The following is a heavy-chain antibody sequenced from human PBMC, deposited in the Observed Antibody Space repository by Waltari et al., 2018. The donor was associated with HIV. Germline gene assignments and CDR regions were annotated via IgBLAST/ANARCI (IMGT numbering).Heavy chain of an antibody. Sequence: ELKLVESGGGLIQHGGSLRLPCAASGFTVSTKHMSWVRQAPGKGQEWVAVIYSGGSTYYGDSVKGRFTISRDNSKNTLYLQMNSLRAEDTAVYYCARDPEMATKWGYWGQGTLVTVSS. D-gene: IGHD5-12*01. CDR1: GFTVSTKH. J-gene: IGHJ4*02. V-gene: IGHV3-53*01. CDR3: ARDPEMATKWGY. CDR2: IYSGGST.